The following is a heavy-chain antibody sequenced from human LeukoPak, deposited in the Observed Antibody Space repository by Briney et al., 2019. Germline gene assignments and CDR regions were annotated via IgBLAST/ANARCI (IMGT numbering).Heavy chain of an antibody. CDR1: GFTFSSYG. V-gene: IGHV3-30*18. CDR2: ISYDGSNK. CDR3: AKQGGDPYYYGSGLDY. J-gene: IGHJ4*02. D-gene: IGHD3-10*01. Sequence: GGSLRLSCAASGFTFSSYGMHWVRQAPGKGLEWVAVISYDGSNKYYADSVKGRFTISRDNSKNTLYLQMNSLRAEDTAVYYCAKQGGDPYYYGSGLDYWGQGTLVTVSS.